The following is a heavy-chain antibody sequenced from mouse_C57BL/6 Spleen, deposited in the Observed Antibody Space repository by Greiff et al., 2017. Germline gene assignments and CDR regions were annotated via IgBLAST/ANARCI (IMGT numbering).Heavy chain of an antibody. J-gene: IGHJ3*01. CDR3: AREELGRGWFAY. CDR1: GFTFSDYY. CDR2: ISNGGGST. D-gene: IGHD4-1*01. V-gene: IGHV5-12*01. Sequence: EVKLMESGGGLVQPGGSLKLSCAASGFTFSDYYMYWVRQTPEKRLEWVAYISNGGGSTYYPDTVKGRFTISRDNAKNTLYLQMSSLKSEDTAMYYCAREELGRGWFAYWGQGTLVTVSA.